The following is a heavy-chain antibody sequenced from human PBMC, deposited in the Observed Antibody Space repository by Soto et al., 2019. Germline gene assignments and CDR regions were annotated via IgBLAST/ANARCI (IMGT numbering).Heavy chain of an antibody. Sequence: PGGSLRLSCAASGFTFSDFYMSWIRQAPGKGLEWVSYISSSGSTIYYADSVKGRFTISRDNDKNSLYLQMNSLRAEDTAVYYCATRYCSGGSCYSAALGYWGQGTLVTVSS. CDR2: ISSSGSTI. J-gene: IGHJ4*02. D-gene: IGHD2-15*01. CDR1: GFTFSDFY. CDR3: ATRYCSGGSCYSAALGY. V-gene: IGHV3-11*01.